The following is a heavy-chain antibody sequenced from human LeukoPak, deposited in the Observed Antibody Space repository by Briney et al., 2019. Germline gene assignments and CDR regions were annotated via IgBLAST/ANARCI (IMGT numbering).Heavy chain of an antibody. CDR3: ARVFPRLD. J-gene: IGHJ1*01. CDR2: ISSSGSTI. CDR1: GFTLSSYE. D-gene: IGHD2/OR15-2a*01. Sequence: GGSLRLSCAASGFTLSSYEMNWVRQAPGKGLEWVSYISSSGSTIYYADSVRGRFTISRDNAKNSLYLLMNSLRAEDTAVYYCARVFPRLDWGQGTLVTVSS. V-gene: IGHV3-48*03.